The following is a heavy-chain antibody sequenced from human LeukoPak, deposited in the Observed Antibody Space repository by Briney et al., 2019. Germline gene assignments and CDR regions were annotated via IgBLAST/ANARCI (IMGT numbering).Heavy chain of an antibody. CDR1: GLTFSSYG. Sequence: GGTLRLSCAASGLTFSSYGMHWVRQAPGKGLEWVAFIQFDGSNKYYADSVKGRFTISRDNSKNTLYLQMNSLRVEATAVYYCATAYFDSSGYSDYWGQGPLVTVSS. J-gene: IGHJ4*02. V-gene: IGHV3-30*02. CDR3: ATAYFDSSGYSDY. CDR2: IQFDGSNK. D-gene: IGHD3-22*01.